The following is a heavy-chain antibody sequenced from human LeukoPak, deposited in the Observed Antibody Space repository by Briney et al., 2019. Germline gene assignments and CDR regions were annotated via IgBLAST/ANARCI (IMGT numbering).Heavy chain of an antibody. CDR1: GFTVSSNY. CDR3: ARGGLAAIFRATYAFDI. J-gene: IGHJ3*02. CDR2: IYSGGST. D-gene: IGHD3-3*01. V-gene: IGHV3-66*02. Sequence: SGGSLRLSCAASGFTVSSNYMSWVRQAPGKGLEWVSVIYSGGSTYYADSVKGRFTISRDNSKNTLYLQMNSLRAEDTAVYYCARGGLAAIFRATYAFDIWGQGTMVTVSS.